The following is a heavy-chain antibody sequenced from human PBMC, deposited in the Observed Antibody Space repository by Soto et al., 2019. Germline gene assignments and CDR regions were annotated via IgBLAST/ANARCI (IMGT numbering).Heavy chain of an antibody. Sequence: SETLSLTCPVSGCSISSGDYYWSWIRQPPGEGLEWIGYIYYSGSTYYNPSLKSRVTISVDTSKNQFSLKLSSVTAADTAVYYCARDYYDSSGYYMVDYWGQGTLVTVSS. CDR2: IYYSGST. CDR3: ARDYYDSSGYYMVDY. D-gene: IGHD3-22*01. V-gene: IGHV4-30-4*01. J-gene: IGHJ4*02. CDR1: GCSISSGDYY.